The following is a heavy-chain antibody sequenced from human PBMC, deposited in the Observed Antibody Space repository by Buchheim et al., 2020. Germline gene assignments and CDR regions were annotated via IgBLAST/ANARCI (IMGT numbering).Heavy chain of an antibody. CDR2: IRPGSNDP. CDR3: ARGPVAGWSDS. V-gene: IGHV1-3*05. Sequence: QVQLVQSGAEEKQPGATVRLSCKASGYSFSSYAIYWMRQAPGQRIEWLGWIRPGSNDPRYSQKFQDRVKISTDTSAATSYMEISSLRPEDTAVYFCARGPVAGWSDSWGRGT. D-gene: IGHD2-21*01. CDR1: GYSFSSYA. J-gene: IGHJ5*01.